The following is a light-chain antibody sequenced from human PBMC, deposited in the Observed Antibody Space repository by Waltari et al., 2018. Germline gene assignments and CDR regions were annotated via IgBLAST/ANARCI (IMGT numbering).Light chain of an antibody. Sequence: QSALTQPASVSGSPGQSITISCTGTSSDVGGYAYFSWFQQHPGKAPKVMIYGVSNRPSGVSDRFSASKSGVTASLTISGLQAEDEADYYCSSYTSSNTFVFGTGTKVTVL. CDR1: SSDVGGYAY. V-gene: IGLV2-14*01. J-gene: IGLJ1*01. CDR2: GVS. CDR3: SSYTSSNTFV.